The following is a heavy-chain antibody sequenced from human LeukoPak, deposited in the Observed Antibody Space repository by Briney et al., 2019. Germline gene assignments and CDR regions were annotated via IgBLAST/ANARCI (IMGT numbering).Heavy chain of an antibody. CDR3: ARYQVFVWQWLVHWFDP. J-gene: IGHJ5*02. Sequence: ASVKVSCKASGYTFTSYGISWVRQAPGQGLEWMGWISAYNGNTNYAQKLQGRVTMTTDTSTSTAYLELRSLRSDDTAVYYCARYQVFVWQWLVHWFDPWGQGTLVTVSS. V-gene: IGHV1-18*01. CDR2: ISAYNGNT. CDR1: GYTFTSYG. D-gene: IGHD6-19*01.